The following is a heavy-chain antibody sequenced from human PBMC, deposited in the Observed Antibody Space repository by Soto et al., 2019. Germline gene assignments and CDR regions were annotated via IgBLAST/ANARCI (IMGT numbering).Heavy chain of an antibody. D-gene: IGHD1-1*01. CDR1: GGTFSSYT. V-gene: IGHV1-46*03. J-gene: IGHJ3*02. Sequence: ASVKVSCKASGGTFSSYTISWVRQAPGQGLEWMGIINPSGGSTSYAQKFQGRVTMTRDTSTSTVYMELSSLRSEDTAVYYCARAIQTGTDAFDIWGQGTMVTVSS. CDR2: INPSGGST. CDR3: ARAIQTGTDAFDI.